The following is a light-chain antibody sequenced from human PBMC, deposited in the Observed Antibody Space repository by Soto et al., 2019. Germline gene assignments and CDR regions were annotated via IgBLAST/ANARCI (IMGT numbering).Light chain of an antibody. CDR3: QQYNNWWK. Sequence: EIVMTQSPATLSVAPGERATISCRASQSVRSNLAWYPQKHVQAPRLLILGESTRATGIPARFSGSGSGTEFTLTTTSLQSGDVAGYDGQQYNNWWKCGQGNKVEIK. V-gene: IGKV3-15*01. CDR2: GES. CDR1: QSVRSN. J-gene: IGKJ1*01.